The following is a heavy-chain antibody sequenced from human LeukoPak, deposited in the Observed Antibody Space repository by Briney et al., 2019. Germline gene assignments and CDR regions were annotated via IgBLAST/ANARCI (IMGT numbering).Heavy chain of an antibody. V-gene: IGHV3-30*04. CDR1: GFTFSSYA. J-gene: IGHJ4*02. CDR2: ISYDGSNK. Sequence: GGSLRLSCAASGFTFSSYAMHWVRQAPGKGLEWVAVISYDGSNKYYADSVKGRFTISRDNSKNTLYLQMNSLRAEDTAVYYCARGGGSSWYDYWGQGTLVTVSS. CDR3: ARGGGSSWYDY. D-gene: IGHD6-13*01.